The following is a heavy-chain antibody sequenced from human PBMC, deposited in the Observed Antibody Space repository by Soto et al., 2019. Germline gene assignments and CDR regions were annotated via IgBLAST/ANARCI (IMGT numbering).Heavy chain of an antibody. J-gene: IGHJ4*02. CDR1: GFTFSSYA. CDR2: ISGSGGST. Sequence: EVQLLESGGGLVQPGGSLRLSCAASGFTFSSYAMSWVRQAPGKGLEWVSAISGSGGSTYYADSVKGRFTISRDNSKNTLYLQMNSLRAEDTAVYYCAKRCSGGSCYDRGVDYWGQGTLVTVSS. D-gene: IGHD2-15*01. CDR3: AKRCSGGSCYDRGVDY. V-gene: IGHV3-23*01.